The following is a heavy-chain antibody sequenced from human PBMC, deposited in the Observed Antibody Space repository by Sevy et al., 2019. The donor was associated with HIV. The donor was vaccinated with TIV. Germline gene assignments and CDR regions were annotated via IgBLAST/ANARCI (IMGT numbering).Heavy chain of an antibody. J-gene: IGHJ6*02. CDR1: GGTFSSYA. CDR2: IIPIFGTA. Sequence: ASVKVSCKASGGTFSSYAISWVRQAPGQGLEWMGGIIPIFGTANYAQKFQGRVTITADESTSTAYMELSSLRSEVTAVYYCARVVHLRFLEWLPPYYYYGMDVWGQGTTVTVSS. V-gene: IGHV1-69*13. D-gene: IGHD3-3*01. CDR3: ARVVHLRFLEWLPPYYYYGMDV.